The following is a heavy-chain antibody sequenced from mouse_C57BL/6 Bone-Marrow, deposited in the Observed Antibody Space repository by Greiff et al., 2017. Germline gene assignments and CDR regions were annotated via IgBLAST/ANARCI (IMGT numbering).Heavy chain of an antibody. CDR1: GYTFTSYW. CDR2: IYPGSGST. CDR3: ARPGNPTAWFAY. D-gene: IGHD2-1*01. Sequence: QVHVKQPGAELVKPGASVKMSCKASGYTFTSYWITWVKQRPGQGLEWIGDIYPGSGSTNYNEKFKSKATLTVDTSSSTAYMQLSSLTSEDSAVYYCARPGNPTAWFAYWGQGTLVTVSA. V-gene: IGHV1-55*01. J-gene: IGHJ3*01.